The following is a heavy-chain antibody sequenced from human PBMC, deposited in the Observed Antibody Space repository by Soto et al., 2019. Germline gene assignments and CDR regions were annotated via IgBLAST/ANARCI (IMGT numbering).Heavy chain of an antibody. D-gene: IGHD3-3*01. J-gene: IGHJ6*02. Sequence: SETLSLTCTVYGGSFSGYYWSWIRQPPGKGLEWIGEINHSGSTNYNPSLKSRVTISVDTSKNQFSLKLSSVTAADTAVYYCARGRVLRFLEWLSAPGYYYYYGMDVWGQGTTVTVSS. CDR2: INHSGST. CDR1: GGSFSGYY. V-gene: IGHV4-34*01. CDR3: ARGRVLRFLEWLSAPGYYYYYGMDV.